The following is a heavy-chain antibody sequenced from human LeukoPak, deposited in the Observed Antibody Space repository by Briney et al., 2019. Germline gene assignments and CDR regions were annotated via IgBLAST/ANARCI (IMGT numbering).Heavy chain of an antibody. D-gene: IGHD6-19*01. Sequence: SETLSLTCTVSGYSISSGYYWGWIRQPPGEGLEWIGSIYHSGSTYYNPSLKSRVTISVDTSKNQFSLKLSSVTAADTAVYYCARVVNTGYSSGWGYYFDYWGQGTLVTVSS. CDR3: ARVVNTGYSSGWGYYFDY. V-gene: IGHV4-38-2*02. CDR1: GYSISSGYY. CDR2: IYHSGST. J-gene: IGHJ4*02.